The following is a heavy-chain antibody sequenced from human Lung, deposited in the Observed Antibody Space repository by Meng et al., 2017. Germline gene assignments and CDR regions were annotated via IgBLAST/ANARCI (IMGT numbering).Heavy chain of an antibody. V-gene: IGHV1-2*02. CDR1: GYTFTGYY. CDR2: INPNSGGT. CDR3: ARGRYGDYEGAYYFDD. D-gene: IGHD4-17*01. J-gene: IGHJ4*02. Sequence: ASVKVSCKASGYTFTGYYMHWVRQAPGQGLEWMGWINPNSGGTNYAQKFQGRVTMTRDTSISTAYMELSRLRSDDTAVYYCARGRYGDYEGAYYFDDWGQGTLVTVSS.